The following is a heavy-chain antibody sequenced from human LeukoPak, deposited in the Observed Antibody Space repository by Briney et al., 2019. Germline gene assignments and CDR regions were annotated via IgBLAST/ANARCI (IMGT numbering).Heavy chain of an antibody. CDR3: ARVVMTTRPLDY. D-gene: IGHD2-21*01. CDR2: ISVTSTYI. V-gene: IGHV3-21*01. Sequence: GGSLRLSCAASGFTFSSYSMNWVRQAPGKGLEWVSAISVTSTYIYYADSVKGRFTISRGNAKNSLYLQMNSLRAEDTAVYYCARVVMTTRPLDYWGQGTLVTVSS. J-gene: IGHJ4*02. CDR1: GFTFSSYS.